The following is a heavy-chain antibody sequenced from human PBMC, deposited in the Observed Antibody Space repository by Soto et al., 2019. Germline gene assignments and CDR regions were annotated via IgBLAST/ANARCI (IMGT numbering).Heavy chain of an antibody. CDR2: IYYSGNT. Sequence: SETLSLTCTVSSGSISSYYCNWIRQPSGKGLEWIGSIYYSGNTNYSPSLKSRVTISVDTSKKQFSLNLTSVTAADTAMYYCARGYCSSTSCYAFDYWGPGALVTVS. CDR3: ARGYCSSTSCYAFDY. CDR1: SGSISSYY. V-gene: IGHV4-59*01. D-gene: IGHD2-2*01. J-gene: IGHJ4*02.